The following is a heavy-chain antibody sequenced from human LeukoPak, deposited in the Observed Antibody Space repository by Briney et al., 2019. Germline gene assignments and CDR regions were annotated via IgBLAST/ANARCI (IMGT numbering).Heavy chain of an antibody. D-gene: IGHD4-17*01. J-gene: IGHJ4*02. CDR1: GFTFSSYA. CDR2: ISGSGGST. CDR3: AKCKGDPGVTRRKYYFDY. V-gene: IGHV3-23*01. Sequence: PGGSLRLSCAASGFTFSSYAMSWVRQAPGKGLEWVSAISGSGGSTYYADSVKGRFTISRDNSKNTLYLQMNSLRAEDTAVYYCAKCKGDPGVTRRKYYFDYWGQGTLVTVSS.